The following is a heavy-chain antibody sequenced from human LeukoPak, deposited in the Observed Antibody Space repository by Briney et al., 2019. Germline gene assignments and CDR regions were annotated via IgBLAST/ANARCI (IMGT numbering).Heavy chain of an antibody. V-gene: IGHV4-59*12. J-gene: IGHJ5*02. Sequence: SETLSLTCAVSDGSITNYYWSWIRQPPGKGLEWIGYIYHSGSTYYNPSLKSRVTISVDRSKNQFSLKLSSVTAADTAVYYCARIAATRFDPWGQGTLVTVSS. CDR1: DGSITNYY. CDR2: IYHSGST. D-gene: IGHD6-13*01. CDR3: ARIAATRFDP.